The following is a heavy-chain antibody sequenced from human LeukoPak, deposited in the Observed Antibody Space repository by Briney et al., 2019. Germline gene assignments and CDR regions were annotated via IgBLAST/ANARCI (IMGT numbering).Heavy chain of an antibody. D-gene: IGHD2-2*02. Sequence: SETLSLTCTVSGDSISSNSYHWGWIRQPPGKGLEWIGTIYYSGSTYYSPSLKSRVAISVDTSKNQFSLKLNSVTAADTAVYYCATVGHCTGTRCYTFYYYFFYMDVWGKGTTVTVSS. CDR3: ATVGHCTGTRCYTFYYYFFYMDV. CDR1: GDSISSNSYH. V-gene: IGHV4-39*01. CDR2: IYYSGST. J-gene: IGHJ6*03.